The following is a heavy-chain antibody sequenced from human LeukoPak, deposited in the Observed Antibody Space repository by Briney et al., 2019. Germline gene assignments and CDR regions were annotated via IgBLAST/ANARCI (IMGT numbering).Heavy chain of an antibody. CDR3: ARESRAAIDY. CDR2: ISTSSTLI. J-gene: IGHJ4*02. V-gene: IGHV3-21*01. Sequence: PGGSLRLSCGASGFSFTDYTFTWVRQAPGKGLQWVSSISTSSTLIYYADSVKGRFTVSRDNAKNSLYLQMNSLRVDDTAVYYCARESRAAIDYWGQGTLVTVSS. CDR1: GFSFTDYT. D-gene: IGHD2-15*01.